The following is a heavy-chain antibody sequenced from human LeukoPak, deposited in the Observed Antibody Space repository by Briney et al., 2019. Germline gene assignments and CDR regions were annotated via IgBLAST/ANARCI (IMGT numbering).Heavy chain of an antibody. Sequence: SETLSLTCTVSGGSISSSSYYWGWIRQPPGKGLEWIGSIYYSGSTYYNPSLKGRVTISVDTSKNQFSLKLSSVTAADTAVYYCARHWYYYGSGTDYWGQGTLVTVSS. J-gene: IGHJ4*02. V-gene: IGHV4-39*01. CDR1: GGSISSSSYY. CDR2: IYYSGST. D-gene: IGHD3-10*01. CDR3: ARHWYYYGSGTDY.